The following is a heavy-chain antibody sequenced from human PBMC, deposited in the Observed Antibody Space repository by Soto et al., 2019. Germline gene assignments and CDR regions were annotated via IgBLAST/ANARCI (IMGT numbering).Heavy chain of an antibody. CDR1: GYTFTGYY. J-gene: IGHJ5*02. V-gene: IGHV1-2*02. CDR3: ARCARGGAAGPGRWFDP. CDR2: INPTSVDT. D-gene: IGHD6-13*01. Sequence: QVQLVQSGAEVKKPGASLKVSCKAAGYTFTGYYLHWVRQAPGQGLEWMGWINPTSVDTKYSQKLQGRVTMIRDTSITTAGMELSSLRFDDTAVYYCARCARGGAAGPGRWFDPCGQGTLVTVSS.